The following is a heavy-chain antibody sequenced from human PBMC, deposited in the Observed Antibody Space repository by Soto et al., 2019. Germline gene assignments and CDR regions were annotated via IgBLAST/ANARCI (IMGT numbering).Heavy chain of an antibody. CDR2: ISGSGGST. V-gene: IGHV3-23*01. D-gene: IGHD5-12*01. J-gene: IGHJ6*02. CDR3: AKASSGYDGYYYGMDV. CDR1: GFTFSSYA. Sequence: GGSLRLSCAASGFTFSSYAMSLVRQAPGKGLEWVSSISGSGGSTYYADSVKGRFTISRDNSKNTLYLQMNSLRAEDTAVYYCAKASSGYDGYYYGMDVWGQGTTVTVSS.